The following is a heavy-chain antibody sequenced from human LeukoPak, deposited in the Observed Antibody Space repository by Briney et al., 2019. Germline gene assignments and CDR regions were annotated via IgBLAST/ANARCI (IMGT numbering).Heavy chain of an antibody. Sequence: PSETLSLTCSVSGGSTRSGRHHWAWVRQPPGKGLEFIGSLDESGRPYYNAPLKSRVTISEDSSGKQFSLNLSSVTAADTAVYYCARGLASSRSVYWGQGTLVTVSS. J-gene: IGHJ4*02. CDR3: ARGLASSRSVY. CDR1: GGSTRSGRHH. CDR2: LDESGRP. D-gene: IGHD6-6*01. V-gene: IGHV4-39*07.